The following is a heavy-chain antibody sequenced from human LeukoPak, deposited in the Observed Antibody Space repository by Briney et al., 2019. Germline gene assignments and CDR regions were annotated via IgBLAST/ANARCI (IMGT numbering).Heavy chain of an antibody. Sequence: ASVKVSCKASGYTFTGYYMHWVRQAPGQGLEWMGWINPNSGGTNYAQKFQGRVTMTRDTSISTAYMELSRLRSDGTAVYYCARVKLTRFLEWLSAFGYWGQGTLVTVSS. V-gene: IGHV1-2*02. J-gene: IGHJ4*02. CDR1: GYTFTGYY. CDR2: INPNSGGT. CDR3: ARVKLTRFLEWLSAFGY. D-gene: IGHD3-3*01.